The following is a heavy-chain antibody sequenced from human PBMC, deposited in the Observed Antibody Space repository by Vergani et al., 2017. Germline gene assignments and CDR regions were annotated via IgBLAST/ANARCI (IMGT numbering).Heavy chain of an antibody. Sequence: QVQLQESGPGLVKPSQTLSLTCTVSGGSLSSGDYYWSWIRQPPGKGLEWIGYIYYSGSTYYNPSLKSRVTISVDTSKNQFSLKLRSVTAADTAVYYCARGKYQLLSGKVCDYWGQGTLVTVSS. CDR3: ARGKYQLLSGKVCDY. D-gene: IGHD2-2*01. J-gene: IGHJ4*02. CDR2: IYYSGST. CDR1: GGSLSSGDYY. V-gene: IGHV4-30-4*08.